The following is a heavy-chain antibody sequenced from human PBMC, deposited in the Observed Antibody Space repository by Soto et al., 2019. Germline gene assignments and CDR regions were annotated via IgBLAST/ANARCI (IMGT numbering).Heavy chain of an antibody. D-gene: IGHD3-3*01. CDR1: GFTFSSYG. J-gene: IGHJ4*02. Sequence: VGSLRLSCAASGFTFSSYGMHWVRQAPGKGLEWVAVIWYDGSNKYYADSVRGRFTISRDNSKNTLYLQMNSLRAEDTAVYYCARERGGYYGYWGQGTLVTVSS. V-gene: IGHV3-33*01. CDR3: ARERGGYYGY. CDR2: IWYDGSNK.